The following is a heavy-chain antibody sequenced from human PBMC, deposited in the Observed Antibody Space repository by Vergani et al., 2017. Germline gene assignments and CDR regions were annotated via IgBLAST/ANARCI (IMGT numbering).Heavy chain of an antibody. CDR2: SWYDGNNK. CDR1: GFTFNQYG. J-gene: IGHJ5*02. D-gene: IGHD1-14*01. CDR3: ARDLRLLYNRFDP. Sequence: QVQLVESGGGVVQPGRSLRLSCAASGFTFNQYGMHWVRQAPGKGLEWVAVSWYDGNNKQYEDSVKGRFTISSANSKSTMYLQMNSLRDEDTGVYYCARDLRLLYNRFDPWGQGTLVTVSS. V-gene: IGHV3-33*01.